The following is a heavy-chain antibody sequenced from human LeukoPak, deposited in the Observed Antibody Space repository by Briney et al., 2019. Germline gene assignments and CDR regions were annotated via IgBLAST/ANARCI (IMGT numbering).Heavy chain of an antibody. V-gene: IGHV3-53*01. J-gene: IGHJ6*02. CDR2: IYSGGST. D-gene: IGHD6-19*01. Sequence: GGSLRLSCAASGFTVSSNYMSWVRQAPGKGLEWVSVIYSGGSTYYADSVKGRFTISRDNSKYTLYLQMNSLRAEDTAVYYCASILAPGIAVAGTYYYGMDVWGQGTTVTVSS. CDR1: GFTVSSNY. CDR3: ASILAPGIAVAGTYYYGMDV.